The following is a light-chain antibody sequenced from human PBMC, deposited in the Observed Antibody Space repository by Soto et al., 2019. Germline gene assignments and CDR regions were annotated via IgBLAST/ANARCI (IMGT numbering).Light chain of an antibody. Sequence: EIVLTQSPGTLSLSPGERATLSCRASQSVSSSYFAWYQQKPGQAPRPLIYGASSRATGIPDRFSGSGSGTDFTLTISRLEPEDSAVYYCQQYGRSPRTFGQGTKVEI. J-gene: IGKJ1*01. CDR3: QQYGRSPRT. CDR1: QSVSSSY. V-gene: IGKV3-20*01. CDR2: GAS.